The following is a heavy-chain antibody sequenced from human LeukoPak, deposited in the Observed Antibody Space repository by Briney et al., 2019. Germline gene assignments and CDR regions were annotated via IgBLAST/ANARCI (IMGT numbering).Heavy chain of an antibody. Sequence: GGSLRLSCAASGFTFGSYSMNWVRQAPGKGLEWVSSISSSSSYIYYADSVKGRFTISRDNAKNSLYLQMNSLRAEDTAVYYCARVAAVAGIPSWGQGTLVTVSS. V-gene: IGHV3-21*01. CDR1: GFTFGSYS. J-gene: IGHJ5*02. D-gene: IGHD6-19*01. CDR3: ARVAAVAGIPS. CDR2: ISSSSSYI.